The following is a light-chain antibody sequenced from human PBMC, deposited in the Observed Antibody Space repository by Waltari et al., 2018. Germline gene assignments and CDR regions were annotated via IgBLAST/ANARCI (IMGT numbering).Light chain of an antibody. Sequence: ETVLTQSPATLSVSPGERATLSCRASQSVGSELAWYQHKFGQAPRLLIYGASTRAPGVPTRFSGSGSGTEVTLTISSLQSEDFALYYCQQYDDWPLTVGGGTKVAIK. CDR1: QSVGSE. CDR3: QQYDDWPLT. CDR2: GAS. V-gene: IGKV3-15*01. J-gene: IGKJ4*01.